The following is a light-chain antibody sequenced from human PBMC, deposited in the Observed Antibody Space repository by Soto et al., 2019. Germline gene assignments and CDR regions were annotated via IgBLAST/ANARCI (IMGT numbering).Light chain of an antibody. Sequence: ENVLTQSPATLSLSPGERATLSCRASQSVSSSLAWFQQKPGQPPRLLMYDVSNRATGIPARFSGSGSGTDFTLTISSLEPEDFAVYYCEQYGSTPLTFGGGTKVEIK. CDR1: QSVSSS. J-gene: IGKJ4*01. CDR2: DVS. CDR3: EQYGSTPLT. V-gene: IGKV3-11*01.